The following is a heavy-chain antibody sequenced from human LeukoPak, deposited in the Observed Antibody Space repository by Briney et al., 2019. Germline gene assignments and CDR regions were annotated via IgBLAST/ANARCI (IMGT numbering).Heavy chain of an antibody. Sequence: TSETLSLTCAVYGGSFRGYYWGWIRQPPGKGLRWIGEINHSGSTNYNPSLKSRVTISVDTSKNQFSLKLSSVTAADTAVYYCARDMGDSSGYNFDYWGQGTLVTVSS. D-gene: IGHD3-22*01. J-gene: IGHJ4*02. V-gene: IGHV4-34*01. CDR2: INHSGST. CDR3: ARDMGDSSGYNFDY. CDR1: GGSFRGYY.